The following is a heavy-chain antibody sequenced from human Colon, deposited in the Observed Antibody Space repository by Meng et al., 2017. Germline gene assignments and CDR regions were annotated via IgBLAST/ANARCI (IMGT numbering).Heavy chain of an antibody. Sequence: SETLSLTCAVSGGSSNGFYWSWIRQPPGKGREWIGEIDYHGVSNYNSTLKSRLTISLDTSKKQISLTLTAVTAADTAVYYCATGLRHGDWFDPWGQGTLVTVSS. D-gene: IGHD4-17*01. CDR2: IDYHGVS. CDR1: GGSSNGFY. J-gene: IGHJ5*02. V-gene: IGHV4-34*01. CDR3: ATGLRHGDWFDP.